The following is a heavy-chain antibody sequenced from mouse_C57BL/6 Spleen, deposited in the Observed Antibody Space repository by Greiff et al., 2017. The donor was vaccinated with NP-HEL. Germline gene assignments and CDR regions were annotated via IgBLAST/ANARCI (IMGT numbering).Heavy chain of an antibody. CDR1: GYAFSSSW. CDR3: ARVGYYFDY. J-gene: IGHJ2*01. CDR2: IYPGDGDT. V-gene: IGHV1-82*01. Sequence: VQLQQSGPELVKPGASVKISCKASGYAFSSSWMNWVKQRPGQGLEWIGRIYPGDGDTNYNGKFQGKATLTADKSSSTAYMQLSSLTSEDSAVYFGARVGYYFDYWGQGTTLTVSS.